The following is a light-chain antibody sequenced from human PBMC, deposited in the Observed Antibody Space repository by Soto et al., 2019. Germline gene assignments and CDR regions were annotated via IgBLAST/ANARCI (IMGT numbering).Light chain of an antibody. CDR1: SSDVGGYKF. CDR3: CSYAGSYV. J-gene: IGLJ1*01. CDR2: EGS. V-gene: IGLV2-23*01. Sequence: QSALTQPPSASGSPGQSVTISCNGTSSDVGGYKFVSWYQQHPGKAPKLLIYEGSKRPSGVSNRFSGSKSGNTASLTISGLQAEDEADYYCCSYAGSYVFGTGTKVTVL.